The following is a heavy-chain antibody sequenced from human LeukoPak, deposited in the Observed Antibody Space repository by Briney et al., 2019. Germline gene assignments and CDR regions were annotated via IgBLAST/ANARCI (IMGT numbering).Heavy chain of an antibody. Sequence: GGSLRLSCAASGLTFSSYAMSWVRQASGKGLEWVSSIGGSGGSTYYADSVKGRFTISRDNSKNTLYLQMNSLRAEDTAVYYCAKEELRRYCSSTSCYANAFDIWGQGTMVTVSS. J-gene: IGHJ3*02. CDR1: GLTFSSYA. CDR3: AKEELRRYCSSTSCYANAFDI. D-gene: IGHD2-2*01. V-gene: IGHV3-23*01. CDR2: IGGSGGST.